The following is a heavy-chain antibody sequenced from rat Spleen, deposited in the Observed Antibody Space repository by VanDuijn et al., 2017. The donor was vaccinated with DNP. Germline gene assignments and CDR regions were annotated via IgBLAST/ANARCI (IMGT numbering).Heavy chain of an antibody. CDR2: ILYDGGRT. D-gene: IGHD1-12*02. CDR3: ARQNFYDGCYFFDY. Sequence: EVQLVESGGGLVRPGRSLKLSCATSGFTFSDCNMAWVRQAPKKGLEWVATILYDGGRTYYSDSVKGRFSISRDNAKTSLYLQMNSLRSDDTATYYCARQNFYDGCYFFDYWGQGVMVTVSS. CDR1: GFTFSDCN. V-gene: IGHV5S10*01. J-gene: IGHJ2*01.